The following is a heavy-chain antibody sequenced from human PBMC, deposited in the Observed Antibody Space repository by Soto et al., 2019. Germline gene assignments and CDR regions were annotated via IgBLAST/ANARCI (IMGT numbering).Heavy chain of an antibody. CDR1: GFSLSTSRVG. V-gene: IGHV2-5*02. J-gene: IGHJ3*01. CDR3: ARVIITFGGVVERDAFDV. D-gene: IGHD3-16*02. CDR2: IYWDNDD. Sequence: QLTLTESGPLLVKPTQTLTLTCTFSGFSLSTSRVGVGWIRQPPGKALEWLAVIYWDNDDRYSSSQRSRLTITKDTSKNQVVLTMSNMDPVDTGTYYCARVIITFGGVVERDAFDVWGQGTVVTVSS.